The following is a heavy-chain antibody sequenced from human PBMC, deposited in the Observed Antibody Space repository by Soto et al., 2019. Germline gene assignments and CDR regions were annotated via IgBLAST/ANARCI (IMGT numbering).Heavy chain of an antibody. CDR3: ARLSFSYGVDV. J-gene: IGHJ6*02. V-gene: IGHV4-4*02. CDR2: IYHGGST. Sequence: SETLSLTCAVSGGSISSANWWTWVRQPPGKGLEWIGEIYHGGSTSYNPSLKSRVALSLDKFKNHFSLNLTSVTAADTAVYYCARLSFSYGVDVWGQGTTVTVSS. CDR1: GGSISSANW.